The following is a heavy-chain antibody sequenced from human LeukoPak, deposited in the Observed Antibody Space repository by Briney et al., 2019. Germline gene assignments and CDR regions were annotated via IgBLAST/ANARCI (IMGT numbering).Heavy chain of an antibody. Sequence: PGGSLRLSCAASGFTVSSNYMSWVRQAPGKGLEWVSAISGSGGSTYYADSVKGRFTISRDNSKNTLYLQMNSLRAEDTAVYYCAKDLIEYDSSGPFDYWGQGTLVTVS. V-gene: IGHV3-23*01. J-gene: IGHJ4*02. CDR2: ISGSGGST. D-gene: IGHD3-22*01. CDR3: AKDLIEYDSSGPFDY. CDR1: GFTVSSNY.